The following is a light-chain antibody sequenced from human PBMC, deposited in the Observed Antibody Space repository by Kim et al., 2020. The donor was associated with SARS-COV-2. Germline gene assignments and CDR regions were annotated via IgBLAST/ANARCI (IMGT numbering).Light chain of an antibody. J-gene: IGKJ4*02. CDR3: QQYYLWPRT. CDR1: QRINNN. Sequence: EIVMTQSPDALSVSPGEGVTLSCRASQRINNNLAWYHQKPGQAPRLVIYGASTRATGIPARFSGSGSGTEFTLTISSLQPEDSAVYYCQQYYLWPRTFGVGTKVDIK. CDR2: GAS. V-gene: IGKV3-15*01.